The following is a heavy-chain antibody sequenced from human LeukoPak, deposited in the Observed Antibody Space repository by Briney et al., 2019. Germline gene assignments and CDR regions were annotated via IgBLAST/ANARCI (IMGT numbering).Heavy chain of an antibody. CDR1: GGSISSYY. Sequence: PSETLSLTCTVSGGSISSYYRSWIRQPPGKGLEWIGYIYYSGSTNYNPSLKSRVTISVDTSKNQFSLKLSSVTAADTAVYYCARDNYYGGNDYWGQGTLVTVSS. V-gene: IGHV4-59*01. D-gene: IGHD4-23*01. CDR3: ARDNYYGGNDY. CDR2: IYYSGST. J-gene: IGHJ4*02.